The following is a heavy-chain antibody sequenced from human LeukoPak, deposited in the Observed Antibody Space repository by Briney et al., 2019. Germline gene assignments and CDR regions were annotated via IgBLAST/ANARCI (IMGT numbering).Heavy chain of an antibody. V-gene: IGHV3-21*01. CDR3: ARDADVWGSSDY. CDR2: ISFSSSYR. CDR1: GGTFSSYS. Sequence: SCKASGGTFSSYSMNWVRQAPGKGLEWVSSISFSSSYRYYADSVKGRFTISRDNAKSSLYLQMNSLRAEDTAVYYCARDADVWGSSDYWGQGTLVTVSS. J-gene: IGHJ4*02. D-gene: IGHD3-16*01.